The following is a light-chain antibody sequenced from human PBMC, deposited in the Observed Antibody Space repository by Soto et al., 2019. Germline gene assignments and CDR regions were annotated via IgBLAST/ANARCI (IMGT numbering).Light chain of an antibody. V-gene: IGKV3-20*01. Sequence: VLTQSPDPLSLSPGARATLSCRASQTVSGTYLAWYQQKPGQAPRLLIYGAYSRATGIQDRFSGSGSGTDFTLTISRLEPEDFAVYYCQQYGSSPATFGQGTRVEIK. CDR1: QTVSGTY. J-gene: IGKJ5*01. CDR3: QQYGSSPAT. CDR2: GAY.